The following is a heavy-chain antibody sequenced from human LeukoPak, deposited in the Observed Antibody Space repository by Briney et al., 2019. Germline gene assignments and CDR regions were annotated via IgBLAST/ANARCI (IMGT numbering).Heavy chain of an antibody. CDR3: ARDHVYGGADY. Sequence: GGSLRLSCAASGFTFHNYAIHWVRQAPGKGLEWVSLTSGDGITTYFADSVKGRFAISRDNSKSSLFLQMNSLRTEDTALYYCARDHVYGGADYWGQGTLVTVSS. J-gene: IGHJ4*02. CDR1: GFTFHNYA. V-gene: IGHV3-43*02. D-gene: IGHD5/OR15-5a*01. CDR2: TSGDGITT.